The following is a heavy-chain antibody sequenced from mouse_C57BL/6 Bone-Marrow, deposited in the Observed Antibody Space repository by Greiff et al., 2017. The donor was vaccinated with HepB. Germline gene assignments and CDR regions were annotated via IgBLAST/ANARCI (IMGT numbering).Heavy chain of an antibody. Sequence: QVQLQQSGPELVKPGASVKISCKASGYTFTDYYINWVKQRPGQGLEWIGWIFPGSGSTYYNEKFKGKATLTVDKSSSTAYMLLSSLTSEDSAVYFCAREAYYYGSSPYYYAMDYWGQGTSVTVSS. J-gene: IGHJ4*01. CDR3: AREAYYYGSSPYYYAMDY. CDR1: GYTFTDYY. CDR2: IFPGSGST. D-gene: IGHD1-1*01. V-gene: IGHV1-75*01.